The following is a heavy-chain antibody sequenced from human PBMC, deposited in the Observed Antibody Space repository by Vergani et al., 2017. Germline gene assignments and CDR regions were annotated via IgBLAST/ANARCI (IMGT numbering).Heavy chain of an antibody. Sequence: EVQLLESGGGLVQPGGSLRLSCAASGFTFSSYAMSWVRQAPGKGLEWVSGISWNSGSIGYADSVKGRFTISRDNAKNSLYLQMNSLRAEDTALYYCAKASDILTGYYDYWGQGTLVTVSS. CDR2: ISWNSGSI. D-gene: IGHD3-9*01. CDR1: GFTFSSYA. J-gene: IGHJ4*02. CDR3: AKASDILTGYYDY. V-gene: IGHV3-9*01.